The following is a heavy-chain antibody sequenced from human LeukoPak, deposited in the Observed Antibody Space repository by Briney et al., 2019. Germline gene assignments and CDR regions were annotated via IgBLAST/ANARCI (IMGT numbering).Heavy chain of an antibody. CDR1: GFTFSSYW. CDR2: IKSDGST. Sequence: GGSLRLSCAASGFTFSSYWMHWVRQIPGKGLVWFSRIKSDGSTNYADSVKGRFTISRDNAKNTLSLQMNSLRAEDTGVYYCARAPSEIGGYYPEYFRHWGQGTLVTVSS. J-gene: IGHJ1*01. CDR3: ARAPSEIGGYYPEYFRH. V-gene: IGHV3-74*01. D-gene: IGHD3-22*01.